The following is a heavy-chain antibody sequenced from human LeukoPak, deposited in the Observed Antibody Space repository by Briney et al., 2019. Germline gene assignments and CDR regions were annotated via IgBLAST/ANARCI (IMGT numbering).Heavy chain of an antibody. CDR3: TYGSTSYMDV. CDR1: GFTFSSYS. J-gene: IGHJ6*03. Sequence: GALRLSCAASGFTFSSYSMNWVRQAPGKGLEWVSYISSSSSTIYYADSVKGRFTISRDNAKNSLYLQMNSLRAEDTAVYYCTYGSTSYMDVWGKGTTVTVSS. D-gene: IGHD2-2*01. V-gene: IGHV3-48*01. CDR2: ISSSSSTI.